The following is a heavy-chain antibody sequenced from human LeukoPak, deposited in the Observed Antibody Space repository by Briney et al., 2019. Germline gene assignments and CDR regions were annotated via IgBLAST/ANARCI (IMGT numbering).Heavy chain of an antibody. V-gene: IGHV3-23*01. CDR2: ISGSGGST. CDR1: GFTFSSYA. CDR3: AKAGPYYDSSVRWFDP. D-gene: IGHD3-22*01. Sequence: GGSLRLSCAASGFTFSSYAMSWVRQAPGKGLEWVSAISGSGGSTYYADSVKGWFTISRDNSKNTLYLQMNSLRAEDTAVYYCAKAGPYYDSSVRWFDPWGQGTLVTVSS. J-gene: IGHJ5*02.